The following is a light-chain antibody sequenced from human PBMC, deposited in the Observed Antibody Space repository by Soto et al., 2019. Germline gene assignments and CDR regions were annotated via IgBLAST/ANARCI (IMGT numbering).Light chain of an antibody. J-gene: IGLJ2*01. Sequence: QSALSQPASVSGSPGQSITISCTGTSGDVGSYNHVSWYQQHPGKAPKLMIYEGSRRPSGVSSRSSGSKSRNTASLTISGLQAEDEDDYYCCSDAGSSTFVVFGGGTKLTVL. CDR3: CSDAGSSTFVV. CDR2: EGS. V-gene: IGLV2-23*01. CDR1: SGDVGSYNH.